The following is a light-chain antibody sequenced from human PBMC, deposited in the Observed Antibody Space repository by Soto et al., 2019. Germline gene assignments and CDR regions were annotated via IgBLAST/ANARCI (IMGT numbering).Light chain of an antibody. CDR3: AAWDDRVNDYV. J-gene: IGLJ1*01. CDR2: SSN. CDR1: NSNIGSNT. V-gene: IGLV1-44*01. Sequence: QSVLTQSPSASGTPGQRVTISCSGSNSNIGSNTVNWYQQLPGTAPKLLIYSSNQRPSGVPDRFSGSESGTSASLAISGLQSEDEGDYYCAAWDDRVNDYVFGTGTKVTVL.